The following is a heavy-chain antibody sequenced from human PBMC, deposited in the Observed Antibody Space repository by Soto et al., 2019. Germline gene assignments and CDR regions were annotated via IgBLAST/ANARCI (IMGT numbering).Heavy chain of an antibody. V-gene: IGHV1-46*01. CDR2: INPTGSST. CDR3: ARDQSFLGRNKGEAGLPTSVYYYYYYGMDV. J-gene: IGHJ6*02. CDR1: GYTFTSYY. D-gene: IGHD6-13*01. Sequence: ASVKVSCKASGYTFTSYYMHWVRQSPGQGLQWLGIINPTGSSTSYAQKFQGRVTMTRDTSTSTVYMELSSLRSEDTAVYYCARDQSFLGRNKGEAGLPTSVYYYYYYGMDVWGQGTTATVSS.